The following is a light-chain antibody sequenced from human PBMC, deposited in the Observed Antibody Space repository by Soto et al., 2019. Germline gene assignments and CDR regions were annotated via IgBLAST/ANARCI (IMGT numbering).Light chain of an antibody. CDR2: AAS. CDR1: QRISSY. V-gene: IGKV1-39*01. CDR3: QQSDSSPGT. J-gene: IGKJ2*02. Sequence: DLQMTQSPSSLSASVGDRVIITCRASQRISSYLNWYQQKPGKAPKVLIYAASSLQSGVPSRFSGSGSGADFTLTISSLQPEDFATYYCQQSDSSPGTFGQGTKLEIK.